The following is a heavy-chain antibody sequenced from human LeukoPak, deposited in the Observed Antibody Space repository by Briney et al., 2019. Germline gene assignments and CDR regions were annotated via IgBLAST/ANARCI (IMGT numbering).Heavy chain of an antibody. CDR3: AKWTMVRGFDY. D-gene: IGHD3-10*01. CDR2: ISSSSSTI. CDR1: GFTFSSYS. V-gene: IGHV3-48*01. J-gene: IGHJ4*02. Sequence: GGSLRLSCAASGFTFSSYSMNWIRQAPGKGLEWVSYISSSSSTIYYADSVKGRFTISRDNSKNTLYLQMNSLRAEDTAVYYCAKWTMVRGFDYWGQGTLVTVSS.